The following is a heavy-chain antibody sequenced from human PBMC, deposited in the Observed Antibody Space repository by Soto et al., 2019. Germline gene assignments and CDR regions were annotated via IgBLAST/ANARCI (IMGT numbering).Heavy chain of an antibody. CDR2: ISGSGGST. J-gene: IGHJ5*02. D-gene: IGHD6-6*01. V-gene: IGHV3-23*01. CDR3: AKNPVGVIAARFIGWFDP. CDR1: GFTFSSYA. Sequence: HPGGSLRLSCAASGFTFSSYAMSWVRQAPGKGLEWVSAISGSGGSTYYADSVKGRFTISRDNSKNTLYLQMNSLRAEDTAVYYCAKNPVGVIAARFIGWFDPWGQGTLVTVSS.